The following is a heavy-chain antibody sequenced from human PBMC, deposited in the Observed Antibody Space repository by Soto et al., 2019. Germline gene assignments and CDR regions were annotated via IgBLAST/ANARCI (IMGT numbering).Heavy chain of an antibody. V-gene: IGHV3-33*01. J-gene: IGHJ4*02. CDR2: IWYDGSNK. D-gene: IGHD4-17*01. CDR3: ARAPYLYGAPWYFDY. Sequence: GGSLRLSCAASGFTFSSYGMHWVRQAPGKGLEWVAVIWYDGSNKYYADSVKGRFTISRDNSKNTLYLQMNSLRAEDTAVYYCARAPYLYGAPWYFDYWGQGTLVTVSS. CDR1: GFTFSSYG.